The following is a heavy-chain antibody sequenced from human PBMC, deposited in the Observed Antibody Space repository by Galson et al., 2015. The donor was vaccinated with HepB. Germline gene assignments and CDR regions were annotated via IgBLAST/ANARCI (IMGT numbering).Heavy chain of an antibody. V-gene: IGHV2-70*11. CDR2: IDWDDDKYDK. J-gene: IGHJ4*02. CDR1: GFSLCASGMS. Sequence: PALVKPTQTLTLTCTFSGFSLCASGMSVSWIRQPPGKALEWLARIDWDDDKYDKYYSTSLKTRLTISKDTSKNQVVLTMTNMDPVDTATYYCARTLHDDILAGYGYWGQGILVTISS. CDR3: ARTLHDDILAGYGY. D-gene: IGHD3-9*01.